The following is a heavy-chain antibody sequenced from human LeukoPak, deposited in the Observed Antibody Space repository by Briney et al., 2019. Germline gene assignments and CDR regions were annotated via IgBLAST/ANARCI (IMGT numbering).Heavy chain of an antibody. J-gene: IGHJ4*02. V-gene: IGHV3-23*01. CDR1: GFTFSSYA. Sequence: PGGSLRLPCAASGFTFSSYAMSWVRQAPGKGLEWVSAISGSGGSAYYADSVKGRFTISRDNSKNTLYLQMNSLRAEDTAVYYCASDRRVTAVYYWGQGTLVTVSS. CDR3: ASDRRVTAVYY. CDR2: ISGSGGSA. D-gene: IGHD2-21*02.